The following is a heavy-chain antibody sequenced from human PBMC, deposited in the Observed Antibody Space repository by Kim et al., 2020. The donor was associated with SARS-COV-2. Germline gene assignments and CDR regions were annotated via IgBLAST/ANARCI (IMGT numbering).Heavy chain of an antibody. J-gene: IGHJ4*02. Sequence: ADSWKGRFTSSRGNSNDTLYLQMNGLRAEDTAVYYCAKDPPIAAAGTFDYWGQGTLVTVSS. V-gene: IGHV3-23*01. D-gene: IGHD6-13*01. CDR3: AKDPPIAAAGTFDY.